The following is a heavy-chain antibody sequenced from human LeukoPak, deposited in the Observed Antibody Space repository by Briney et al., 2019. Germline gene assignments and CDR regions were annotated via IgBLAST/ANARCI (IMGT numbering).Heavy chain of an antibody. CDR3: ARDSSGYSDRPRWEY. Sequence: PSETLSLTCSVPAGSISNYYWSWIRQPAGKGLEWIGRIYTSGSTNYNPSLKSRVTMSVDTSKNQFSLKLSSVTAADTAVYYCARDSSGYSDRPRWEYWGQGTLVTVSS. D-gene: IGHD5-12*01. CDR1: AGSISNYY. V-gene: IGHV4-4*07. CDR2: IYTSGST. J-gene: IGHJ4*02.